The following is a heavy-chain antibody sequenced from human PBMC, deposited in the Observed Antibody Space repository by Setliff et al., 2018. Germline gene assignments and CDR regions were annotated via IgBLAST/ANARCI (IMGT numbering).Heavy chain of an antibody. Sequence: GSLRLSCVASGITFTSYAMSWVRQAPGKGLEWVANINQGGAAEYASPVRGRFTISRDDSKSTLYLQMSSLKTEDTAVYYCSTAEGDSSSFYHNMDVWGQGSTVTVSS. V-gene: IGHV3-15*01. D-gene: IGHD6-6*01. CDR1: GITFTSYA. J-gene: IGHJ6*02. CDR2: INQGGAA. CDR3: STAEGDSSSFYHNMDV.